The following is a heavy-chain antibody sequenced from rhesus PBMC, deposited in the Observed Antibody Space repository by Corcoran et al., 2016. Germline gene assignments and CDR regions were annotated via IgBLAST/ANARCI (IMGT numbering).Heavy chain of an antibody. CDR3: ARGSAGTVLFDY. CDR1: GGSISDDYY. CDR2: IYGSGGGS. Sequence: QVQLQESGPGLVKPSETLSLTCAVSGGSISDDYYWSWIRQPPGKGLEWIGYIYGSGGGSNYNPSLKNRVPISIVTSKNQFSLKLTSGTAADTAVYYCARGSAGTVLFDYWGQGVLVTVSS. J-gene: IGHJ4*01. V-gene: IGHV4-106*01. D-gene: IGHD5-24*01.